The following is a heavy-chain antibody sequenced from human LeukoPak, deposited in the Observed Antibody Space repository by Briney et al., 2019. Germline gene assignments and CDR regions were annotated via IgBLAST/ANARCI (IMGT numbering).Heavy chain of an antibody. V-gene: IGHV4-34*01. Sequence: SETLSLTCAVYGGSFSGYYWSWIRQPPGKGLEWSGEINHSGSTNYNPSLKSRVTISVDTSKNQFSLKLSYVTAADTAVYYCARVIARAGGKIDYWGQGTLVTVSS. CDR2: INHSGST. D-gene: IGHD3-22*01. J-gene: IGHJ4*02. CDR3: ARVIARAGGKIDY. CDR1: GGSFSGYY.